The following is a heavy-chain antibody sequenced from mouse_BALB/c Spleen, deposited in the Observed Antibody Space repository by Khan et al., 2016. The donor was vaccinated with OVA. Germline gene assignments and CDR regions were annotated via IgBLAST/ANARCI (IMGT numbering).Heavy chain of an antibody. CDR2: IDPPNGNT. V-gene: IGHV14-3*02. J-gene: IGHJ2*01. Sequence: QLEESGAELVKSGATVKLSCTASGLTIKDTYMHWLKQWLEQGLEWIGSIDPPNGNTKYNPNFQGKATITADTSSNPAYRQLSSMTSEDTAVYYWAKMARKWGQGTTLTVSS. CDR1: GLTIKDTY. CDR3: AKMARK.